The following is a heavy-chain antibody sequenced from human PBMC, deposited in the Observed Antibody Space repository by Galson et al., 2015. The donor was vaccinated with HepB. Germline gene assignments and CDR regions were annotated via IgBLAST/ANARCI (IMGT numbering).Heavy chain of an antibody. CDR2: IKSKTDGGTT. J-gene: IGHJ4*02. CDR3: TTGYSSGWFPAY. CDR1: GFTFSNAW. Sequence: SLRLSCAASGFTFSNAWMSWVRQAPGKGLEWVGRIKSKTDGGTTDYAAPVKGRFTISRDDSKNTLYLQMNSLKTEDTAVYYCTTGYSSGWFPAYWGQGTLVTVSS. V-gene: IGHV3-15*01. D-gene: IGHD6-19*01.